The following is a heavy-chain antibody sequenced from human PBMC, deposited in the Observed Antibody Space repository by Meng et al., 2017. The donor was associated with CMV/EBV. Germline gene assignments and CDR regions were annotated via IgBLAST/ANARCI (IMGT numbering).Heavy chain of an antibody. CDR1: GGSISSYY. CDR2: IYYSGST. V-gene: IGHV4-59*01. Sequence: SETLSLTCTVSGGSISSYYWSWIRQPPGKGLEWIGYIYYSGSTNYNPYLKSRVTISVDTSKNQFSLKLSSVTAADTAVYYCARDIGSGVDYWGQGTLVTVSS. J-gene: IGHJ4*02. CDR3: ARDIGSGVDY. D-gene: IGHD3-10*01.